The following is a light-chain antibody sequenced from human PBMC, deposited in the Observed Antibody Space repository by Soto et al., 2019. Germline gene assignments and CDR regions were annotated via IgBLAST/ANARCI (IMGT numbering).Light chain of an antibody. J-gene: IGLJ1*01. CDR1: SSDIGGYNY. CDR3: SSYTSSNSLV. Sequence: QSALTQPASVSGSPVQSITISCTGGSSDIGGYNYVSWFQQHPGKAPKLMIYEVTNRPSGVSNRFSGSKSGSTASLTISGLQAEDEADYYCSSYTSSNSLVFGTGPKVTVL. CDR2: EVT. V-gene: IGLV2-14*01.